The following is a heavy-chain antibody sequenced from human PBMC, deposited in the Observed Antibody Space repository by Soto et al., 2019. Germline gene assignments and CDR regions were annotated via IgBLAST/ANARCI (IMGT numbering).Heavy chain of an antibody. V-gene: IGHV1-2*04. CDR1: GYTFTGYY. CDR2: INPNSGGT. Sequence: ASVKVSCKASGYTFTGYYMHWVRQAPGQGLEWMGWINPNSGGTNYAQKFQGWVTMTRDTSISTAYMELSRLRSDDTAVYYCARPRRSGYELLYWGQGTLVTVSS. D-gene: IGHD5-12*01. J-gene: IGHJ4*02. CDR3: ARPRRSGYELLY.